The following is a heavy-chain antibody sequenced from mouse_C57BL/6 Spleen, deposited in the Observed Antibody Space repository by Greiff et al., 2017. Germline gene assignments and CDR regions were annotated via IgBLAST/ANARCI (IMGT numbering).Heavy chain of an antibody. CDR2: IWSGGST. CDR3: ASPYYSGFAY. Sequence: VQLQQSGPGLVQPSQSLSITCTVSGFSLTSYGVHWVRQSPGKGLEWLGVIWSGGSTDYNAAFISRLSISKDNSKSQVFFKMNSLQADDTAIYYCASPYYSGFAYWGQGTLVTVSA. J-gene: IGHJ3*01. V-gene: IGHV2-2*01. D-gene: IGHD1-1*01. CDR1: GFSLTSYG.